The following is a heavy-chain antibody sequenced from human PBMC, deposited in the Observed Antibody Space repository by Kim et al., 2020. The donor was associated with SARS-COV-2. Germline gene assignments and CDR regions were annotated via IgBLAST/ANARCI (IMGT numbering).Heavy chain of an antibody. V-gene: IGHV3-33*01. Sequence: GGSLRLSCTASGFIFSSYGMNWVHQAPDKGLEWVAAIWYDGSNKYYADSVKGRFTISRGNSKNTLYLQMNSLRAEDTAVYYCARVHSRWDYYGMDVWGQGTTVTVSS. CDR3: ARVHSRWDYYGMDV. CDR1: GFIFSSYG. J-gene: IGHJ6*02. CDR2: IWYDGSNK. D-gene: IGHD3-16*01.